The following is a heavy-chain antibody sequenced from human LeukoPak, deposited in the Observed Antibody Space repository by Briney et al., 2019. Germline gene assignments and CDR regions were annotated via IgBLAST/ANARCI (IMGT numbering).Heavy chain of an antibody. CDR3: ARGEQQLGPFDY. D-gene: IGHD6-13*01. CDR2: IYYSGST. CDR1: GGSISSSSYY. Sequence: PSETLSLTCTVSGGSISSSSYYWGWIRQPPGKGLEWIGSIYYSGSTYYNPSLKSRVTISVDTSKNQFSLKLSSVTAADTAVYYCARGEQQLGPFDYWGQGTLVTVSS. V-gene: IGHV4-39*07. J-gene: IGHJ4*02.